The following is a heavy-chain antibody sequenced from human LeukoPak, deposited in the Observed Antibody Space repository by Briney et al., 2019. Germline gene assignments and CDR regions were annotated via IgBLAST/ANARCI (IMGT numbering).Heavy chain of an antibody. D-gene: IGHD1-26*01. V-gene: IGHV3-23*01. J-gene: IGHJ4*02. CDR3: ATSKYSGSY. CDR2: ISGSGGRI. CDR1: GFSFSSYW. Sequence: GGSLRLSCAASGFSFSSYWMSWVRQAPGKGLEWVSAISGSGGRIYYGASVKGRFTISRDNSKNTLNLQMNSLRAEDTAVYYCATSKYSGSYWGQGTLVTVSS.